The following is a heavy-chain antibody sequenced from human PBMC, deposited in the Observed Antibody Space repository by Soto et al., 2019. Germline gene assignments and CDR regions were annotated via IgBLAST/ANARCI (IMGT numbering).Heavy chain of an antibody. D-gene: IGHD4-17*01. Sequence: PSETLSLTCTVSGGSISSYYWSWIRQPPGKGLEWIGYIYYSGSTNYNPSLKSRVTISVDTSKNQFSLKLSSVTAADTAVYYCARRYGASFDDSAQGTLVTVSS. V-gene: IGHV4-59*01. J-gene: IGHJ4*02. CDR1: GGSISSYY. CDR3: ARRYGASFDD. CDR2: IYYSGST.